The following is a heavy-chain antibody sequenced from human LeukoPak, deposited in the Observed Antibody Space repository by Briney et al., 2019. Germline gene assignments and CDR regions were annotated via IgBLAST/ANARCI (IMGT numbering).Heavy chain of an antibody. J-gene: IGHJ4*02. V-gene: IGHV3-7*01. D-gene: IGHD6-6*01. CDR2: IKQDGSEK. CDR1: GIILSSYW. CDR3: ARDILGSSGD. Sequence: GGSLRLPCAASGIILSSYWMSWVRQAPGKGLEWVANIKQDGSEKYYVDSVKGRFTISRDNAKNSLYLQMNSLRAEDTAVYYCARDILGSSGDWGQGTLVTVSS.